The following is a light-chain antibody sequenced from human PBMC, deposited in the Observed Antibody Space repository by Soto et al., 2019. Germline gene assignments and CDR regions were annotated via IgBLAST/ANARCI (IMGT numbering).Light chain of an antibody. Sequence: EIVMTQSPATLSLSPGERATLSCRASQSVSSNLAWYQQKPGQAPRHLSYGASTTVTGIPARFSGSVSGTEFTLTITSMQSEDFPVYYCQQCNNWTAGTFGERTIVEIK. V-gene: IGKV3-15*01. CDR2: GAS. J-gene: IGKJ1*01. CDR1: QSVSSN. CDR3: QQCNNWTAGT.